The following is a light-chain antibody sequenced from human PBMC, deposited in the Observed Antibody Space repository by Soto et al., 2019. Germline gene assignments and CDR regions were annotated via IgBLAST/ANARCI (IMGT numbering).Light chain of an antibody. J-gene: IGKJ1*01. V-gene: IGKV3-15*01. CDR1: QSVSTN. Sequence: ENVMAQPPATLSVSPGDKTNLSCRASQSVSTNLAGYQHKPGRAPGLLFYGATTRATGIPARFSASGSGTEFTLTLRSLQTEDFAVYYCQHYSNWPWTVGQGTKVDIK. CDR3: QHYSNWPWT. CDR2: GAT.